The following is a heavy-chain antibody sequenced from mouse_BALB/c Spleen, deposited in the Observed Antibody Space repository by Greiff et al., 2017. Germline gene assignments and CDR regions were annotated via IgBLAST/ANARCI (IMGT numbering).Heavy chain of an antibody. CDR1: GFTFNTYA. D-gene: IGHD1-1*01. Sequence: EVQLVESGGGLVQPKGSVKLSCAASGFTFNTYAMNWVRQAPGKGVEWVARIGSKSNNYATYYADSVKDRFTISRDDSQSMLYLQMNNLKTEDTAIYYCVRPYYYGSGYWYFDVWGAGTTVTVSA. CDR3: VRPYYYGSGYWYFDV. CDR2: IGSKSNNYAT. V-gene: IGHV10-1*02. J-gene: IGHJ1*01.